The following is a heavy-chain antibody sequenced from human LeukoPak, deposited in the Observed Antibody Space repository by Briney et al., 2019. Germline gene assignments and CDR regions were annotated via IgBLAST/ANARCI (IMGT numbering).Heavy chain of an antibody. CDR2: ISTSSTYI. D-gene: IGHD2-15*01. J-gene: IGHJ4*02. V-gene: IGHV3-21*03. CDR3: ARAISCSGVSCYSVY. CDR1: GFTFNTYS. Sequence: PGGSLRLSCAASGFTFNTYSMNWVRQAPGKGLEWVSSISTSSTYIYYADSVKGRFTISRDNAKNSLYLQMNSLRAEDTAVYYCARAISCSGVSCYSVYWGQGTLVTVSS.